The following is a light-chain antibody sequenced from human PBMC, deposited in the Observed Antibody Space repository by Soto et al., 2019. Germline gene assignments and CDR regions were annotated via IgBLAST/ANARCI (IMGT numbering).Light chain of an antibody. V-gene: IGKV3-15*01. CDR3: QSYNDWPSLT. Sequence: EIVMTQSPATLSVSTGERATLSCRASQSVSSNFAWYQQKPGQAPRLLIYGASTRATGIPARFSGSGSGTEFTLTISSLQSEDFAVYYCQSYNDWPSLTFGGGTKVEIK. CDR1: QSVSSN. CDR2: GAS. J-gene: IGKJ4*01.